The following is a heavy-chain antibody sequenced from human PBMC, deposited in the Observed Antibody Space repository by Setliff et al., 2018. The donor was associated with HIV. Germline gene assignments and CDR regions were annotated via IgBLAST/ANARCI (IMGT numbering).Heavy chain of an antibody. V-gene: IGHV3-49*04. D-gene: IGHD3-22*01. CDR3: ARSSRGYYNPLFDY. J-gene: IGHJ4*02. CDR1: GFTFANYG. CDR2: IRSKAYGETT. Sequence: GALRLSCTASGFTFANYGMSWVRQAPGKGLEWIASIRSKAYGETTDYAASVKDRFTISRDDSKNIAYLQMNSLKTEDTAVYYCARSSRGYYNPLFDYWGQGTLVTVSS.